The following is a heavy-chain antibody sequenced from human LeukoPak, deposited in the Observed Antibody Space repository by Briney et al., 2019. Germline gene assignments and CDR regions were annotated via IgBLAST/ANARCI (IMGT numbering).Heavy chain of an antibody. Sequence: PGGSLRLSCAASGFTFNTNAMNWVRQAPGKGLEWVASIKQDGSEKYCVDSVKGRFTISRDNANNSLYLQMNSLRADDTAVYYCARDIGLRKAAPPGWFDPWGQGALVTVSS. J-gene: IGHJ5*02. CDR1: GFTFNTNA. V-gene: IGHV3-7*01. CDR3: ARDIGLRKAAPPGWFDP. CDR2: IKQDGSEK. D-gene: IGHD6-6*01.